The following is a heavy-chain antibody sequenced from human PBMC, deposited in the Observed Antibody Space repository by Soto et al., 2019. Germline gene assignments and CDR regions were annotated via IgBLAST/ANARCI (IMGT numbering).Heavy chain of an antibody. Sequence: QVQLQQWGAGLLKPSETLSLTCAVYGGSFSGYYWSWIRQPPGKGLEWIGEINHSGSTNYNPSLKSRVTISVDTSKNQFSLKLSSVTAADTAVYHCARGNPPSYYYYGMDVWGQGTTVTVSS. CDR1: GGSFSGYY. V-gene: IGHV4-34*01. CDR2: INHSGST. CDR3: ARGNPPSYYYYGMDV. J-gene: IGHJ6*02.